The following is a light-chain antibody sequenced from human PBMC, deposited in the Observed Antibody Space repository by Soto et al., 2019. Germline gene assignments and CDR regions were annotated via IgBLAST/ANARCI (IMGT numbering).Light chain of an antibody. CDR3: QQYGGSPWT. J-gene: IGKJ1*01. CDR2: GAS. V-gene: IGKV3-20*01. Sequence: EIVLTQSPGTLSLSPGERATLSCRASQSVSSSYLAWYQQKPGQAPRLLIYGASGRATGIPDRFSGSGSGTDCTLTINRLEPEDFAVYYCQQYGGSPWTFGQGTKVEIK. CDR1: QSVSSSY.